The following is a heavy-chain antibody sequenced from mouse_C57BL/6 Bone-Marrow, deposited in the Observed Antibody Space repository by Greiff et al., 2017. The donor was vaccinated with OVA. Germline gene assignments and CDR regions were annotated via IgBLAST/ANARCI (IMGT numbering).Heavy chain of an antibody. CDR2: IYPGSGST. CDR1: GYTFTSYW. Sequence: QVQLQQPGAELVKPGASVKMSCKASGYTFTSYWITWVKQRPGQGLEWIGDIYPGSGSTNYNEKFKSKATLTVDTSSSTAYMQLSSLTSEDSAVYYCARDSNYVPWFAYWGKGTLVTVSA. D-gene: IGHD2-5*01. V-gene: IGHV1-55*01. J-gene: IGHJ3*01. CDR3: ARDSNYVPWFAY.